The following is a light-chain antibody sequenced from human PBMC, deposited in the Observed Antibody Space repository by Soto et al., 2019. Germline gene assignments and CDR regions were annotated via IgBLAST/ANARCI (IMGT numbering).Light chain of an antibody. V-gene: IGKV3-20*01. CDR1: QSVTSNY. Sequence: EIVLTQSPGTLSLSPGEKATLSCRASQSVTSNYLAWYQQKPGQAPRLLIYAASSRAPGIPDRFSGSGSGTDFTLNISRLEPEDFAVYYCQQCGISPLSFGGGTKVEIK. CDR2: AAS. CDR3: QQCGISPLS. J-gene: IGKJ4*01.